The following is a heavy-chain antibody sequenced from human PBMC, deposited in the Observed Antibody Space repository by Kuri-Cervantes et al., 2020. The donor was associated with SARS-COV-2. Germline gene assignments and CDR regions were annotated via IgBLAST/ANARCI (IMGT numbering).Heavy chain of an antibody. D-gene: IGHD4-17*01. J-gene: IGHJ3*02. V-gene: IGHV3-48*04. CDR1: GFIFSSHS. CDR2: ISSSSSTI. CDR3: ARARFDAFDI. Sequence: GGSLRLSCAASGFIFSSHSMNWVRQAPGKGLEWVSYISSSSSTIYYADSVKGRFTISRDNAKNSLYLQMNSLRAEDTAVYYCARARFDAFDIWGQGTMVTVSS.